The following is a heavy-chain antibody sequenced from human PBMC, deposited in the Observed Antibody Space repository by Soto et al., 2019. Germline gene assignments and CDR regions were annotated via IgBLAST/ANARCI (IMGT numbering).Heavy chain of an antibody. Sequence: GGSLRLSCAASGFTFNTYWMSWVRQAPGKGLEWVSAISEGGGTTYYADSVKGRFTISRDNSKNTLYLQMNSLRAEDTAVYYCARTSQSDNDFHVWGQGTTVTVSS. J-gene: IGHJ6*02. D-gene: IGHD3-3*01. CDR2: ISEGGGTT. V-gene: IGHV3-23*01. CDR1: GFTFNTYW. CDR3: ARTSQSDNDFHV.